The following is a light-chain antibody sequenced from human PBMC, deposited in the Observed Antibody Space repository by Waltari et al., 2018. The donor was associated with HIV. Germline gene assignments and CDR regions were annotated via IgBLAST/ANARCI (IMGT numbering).Light chain of an antibody. V-gene: IGLV1-40*03. Sequence: QSDLTQPPAVSGAPGQGVTIYCPGVRAGHDVHWYQQLPGPAPKLRIYGNSNRPSEVPDRFSGSNPGALASLAITGLQADDESEYYCQSYDSRLSISVFGGGTRLTVL. CDR2: GNS. CDR3: QSYDSRLSISV. CDR1: RAGHD. J-gene: IGLJ2*01.